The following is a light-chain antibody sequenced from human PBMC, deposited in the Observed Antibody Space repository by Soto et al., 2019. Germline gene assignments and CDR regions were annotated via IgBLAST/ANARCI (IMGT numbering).Light chain of an antibody. J-gene: IGKJ4*01. V-gene: IGKV1-12*01. CDR3: QQAGGFPLT. CDR1: QGINNW. CDR2: AAS. Sequence: DIQMTQSPSSVYASVGDRVTITCRASQGINNWLAWYQQKLGKAPKLLIYAASSLQSGVPSRFSGSGSGTDFTLSINSLQPEDFATYYCQQAGGFPLTFGGGTKVEL.